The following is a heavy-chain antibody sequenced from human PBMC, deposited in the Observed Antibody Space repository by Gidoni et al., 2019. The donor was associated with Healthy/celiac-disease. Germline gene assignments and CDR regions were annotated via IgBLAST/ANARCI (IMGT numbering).Heavy chain of an antibody. CDR3: AQSELY. D-gene: IGHD4-4*01. Sequence: QVQLQQWGAGLLKPSEILSLTCAVYGGSFSGYYWSWIRQHSGKGLEWIGEINHSGSTNYNPSLKSRVTISVDTSKNQFSLKLSSVTAADTAVYYCAQSELYWGQGTLVTVSS. CDR1: GGSFSGYY. CDR2: INHSGST. V-gene: IGHV4-34*01. J-gene: IGHJ4*02.